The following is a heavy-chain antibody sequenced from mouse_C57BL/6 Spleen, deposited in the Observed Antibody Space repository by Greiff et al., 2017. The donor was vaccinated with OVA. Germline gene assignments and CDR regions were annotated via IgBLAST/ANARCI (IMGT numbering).Heavy chain of an antibody. CDR2: IRLKSDNYAT. CDR3: TGDWDRDFDY. V-gene: IGHV6-3*01. J-gene: IGHJ2*01. CDR1: GFTFSNYW. D-gene: IGHD4-1*01. Sequence: EVMLVESGGGLVQPGGSMKLSCVASGFTFSNYWMNWVRQSPEKGLEWVAQIRLKSDNYATHYAESVKGRFTISRDDSKSSVYLQMNNLRAEDTGIYYCTGDWDRDFDYWGQGTTLTVSS.